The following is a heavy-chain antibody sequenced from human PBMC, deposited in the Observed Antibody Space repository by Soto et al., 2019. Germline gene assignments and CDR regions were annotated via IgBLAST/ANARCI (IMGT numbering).Heavy chain of an antibody. CDR2: ISGSGGST. Sequence: GGSLRLSCAASGFTFSSYAMSWVRQAPGKGLEWVSAISGSGGSTYYADSVKGRFTISRDNSKNTLYLQMNSLRAEDTAVYYCAKGTTVTPPYYYYYYYMDVWGKGTTVTVS. D-gene: IGHD4-4*01. V-gene: IGHV3-23*01. CDR3: AKGTTVTPPYYYYYYYMDV. CDR1: GFTFSSYA. J-gene: IGHJ6*03.